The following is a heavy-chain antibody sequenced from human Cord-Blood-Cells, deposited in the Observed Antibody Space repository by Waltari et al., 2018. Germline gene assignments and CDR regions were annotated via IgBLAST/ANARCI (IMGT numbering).Heavy chain of an antibody. Sequence: QVQLQQWGAGLLKPSETLSLTCAVYGGSFSGYYWSWIRQPPGKGLEWIGEINHSGSTNSNPSLKSRVTISVDTSKNQFSLKLSSVTAADTAVYYCARNHRWTYSLTNRFDYWGQGTLVTVSS. CDR3: ARNHRWTYSLTNRFDY. J-gene: IGHJ4*02. D-gene: IGHD2-21*01. V-gene: IGHV4-34*01. CDR1: GGSFSGYY. CDR2: INHSGST.